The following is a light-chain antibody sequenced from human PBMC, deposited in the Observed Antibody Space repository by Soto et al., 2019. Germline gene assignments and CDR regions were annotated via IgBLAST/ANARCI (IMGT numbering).Light chain of an antibody. CDR3: QQRSNWPRT. Sequence: EIVMTQSPASLSVSPGERATLSCRASQNVNSNLAWYQQKPGQAPRLLIYDVSNRATDIPARFSGSGSGTDFTLTISSLEPEDLAVYYCQQRSNWPRTFGQGTKVDI. CDR1: QNVNSN. J-gene: IGKJ1*01. V-gene: IGKV3-11*01. CDR2: DVS.